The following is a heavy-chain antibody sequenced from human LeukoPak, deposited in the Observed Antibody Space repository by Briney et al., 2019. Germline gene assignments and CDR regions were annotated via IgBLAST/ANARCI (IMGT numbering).Heavy chain of an antibody. CDR2: ISYDGSDK. Sequence: GGSLRLSCAASGFTFSSYPMHWVRQAPGKGLEWVAVISYDGSDKYYADSLKGRFTISRDNSKNTLYLQMNSLRAEDTAVYYCAKDFEEVRGVIKGYFDYWGQGTLVTVSS. J-gene: IGHJ4*02. CDR3: AKDFEEVRGVIKGYFDY. D-gene: IGHD3-10*01. CDR1: GFTFSSYP. V-gene: IGHV3-30-3*01.